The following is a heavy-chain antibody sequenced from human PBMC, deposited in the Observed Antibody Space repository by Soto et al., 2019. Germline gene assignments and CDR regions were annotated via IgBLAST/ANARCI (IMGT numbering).Heavy chain of an antibody. V-gene: IGHV3-48*02. CDR2: ISSSSNTR. D-gene: IGHD1-7*01. CDR1: GLTLSGYS. J-gene: IGHJ4*02. CDR3: ARDITGTMRFDY. Sequence: GGSLRLSCAASGLTLSGYSMNWVRRAPGKGLEWISYISSSSNTRYYADSVKGRFTISRDNAKNSLYLQMNSLRDEDTAVYYCARDITGTMRFDYWGQGTLVTVSS.